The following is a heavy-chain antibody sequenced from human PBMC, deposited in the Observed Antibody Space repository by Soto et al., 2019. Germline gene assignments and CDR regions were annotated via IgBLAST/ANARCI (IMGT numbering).Heavy chain of an antibody. J-gene: IGHJ6*02. V-gene: IGHV2-26*01. D-gene: IGHD1-26*01. Sequence: SGPTLVNPTETLTLTCTVSGFSLTNTRMGVSWIRQPPGKALEWLAHIFSNDEKSYSTSLKSRLTISKDTSKSQVVLTMTNMDPVDTATYYCARMWDRSEHYYYYRMDVWGQGTTVAVSS. CDR3: ARMWDRSEHYYYYRMDV. CDR1: GFSLTNTRMG. CDR2: IFSNDEK.